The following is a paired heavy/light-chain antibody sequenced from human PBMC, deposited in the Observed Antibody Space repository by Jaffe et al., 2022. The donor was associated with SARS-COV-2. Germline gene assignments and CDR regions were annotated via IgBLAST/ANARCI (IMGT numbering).Light chain of an antibody. V-gene: IGLV2-14*03. J-gene: IGLJ1*01. CDR3: SSYSTSITYV. CDR2: DVS. Sequence: HSALAQPASVSGSLGQSITISCTGSSDDIGTWPYVSWYQRHPGKGPQVIIYDVSSRPSGISDRFSGFKSGNTASLTISGLRAEDEADYFCSSYSTSITYVFGAGTKVTVL. CDR1: SDDIGTWPY.
Heavy chain of an antibody. V-gene: IGHV5-51*01. CDR1: GFDFSDYW. Sequence: EVHLVQSGGEIKAPGESLRISCQGSGFDFSDYWIGWVRHLPGKGLELMGLIFPDDSDTRYSPSFQGQVTMSADKSTSTAYLHWSSLKASDSGIYYCTRQMRGNYFDPWGQGTLVTVSA. J-gene: IGHJ5*02. CDR3: TRQMRGNYFDP. CDR2: IFPDDSDT.